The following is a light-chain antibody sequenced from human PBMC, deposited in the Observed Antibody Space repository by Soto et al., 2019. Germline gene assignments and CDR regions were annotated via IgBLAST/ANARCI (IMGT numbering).Light chain of an antibody. CDR2: GAS. V-gene: IGKV3-15*01. CDR1: QSVSSD. J-gene: IGKJ1*01. CDR3: HQHNQWPWT. Sequence: EIVVTQSPATLPVSPGERASLSCRASQSVSSDLAWFQQRPGQAPRLLIYGASTRASGIPARFSGSGSGTEFTLTITSLQSEDFAVYYCHQHNQWPWTFGQGTKVEIK.